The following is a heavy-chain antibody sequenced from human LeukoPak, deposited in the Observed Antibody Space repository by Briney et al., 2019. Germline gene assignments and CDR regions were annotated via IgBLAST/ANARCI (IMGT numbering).Heavy chain of an antibody. CDR2: INPNSGGT. Sequence: ASVKVSCKASGYTFTGYYMHWVRQAPGQGLEWMGWINPNSGGTNYAQKFQGRVTMTRDTSISTAYMELSRLRSDDTAVYYCARPTIYCSSTSCYIDNWFDPWGQGTLVTVSS. V-gene: IGHV1-2*02. CDR1: GYTFTGYY. J-gene: IGHJ5*02. CDR3: ARPTIYCSSTSCYIDNWFDP. D-gene: IGHD2-2*02.